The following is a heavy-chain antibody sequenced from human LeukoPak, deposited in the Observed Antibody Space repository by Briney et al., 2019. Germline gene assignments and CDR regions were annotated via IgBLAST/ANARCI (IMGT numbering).Heavy chain of an antibody. CDR3: ARAGVWLYYYYYGMDV. V-gene: IGHV1-8*01. Sequence: ASVKVSCKASGYTFTSYDINWVRQATGQGLEWMGWMNPNSGNTGYAQKFQGRVTMTRNTSMSTAYMELSSLRSEDTAVYYCARAGVWLYYYYYGMDVWGQGTTVTVSS. CDR1: GYTFTSYD. D-gene: IGHD2-8*01. J-gene: IGHJ6*02. CDR2: MNPNSGNT.